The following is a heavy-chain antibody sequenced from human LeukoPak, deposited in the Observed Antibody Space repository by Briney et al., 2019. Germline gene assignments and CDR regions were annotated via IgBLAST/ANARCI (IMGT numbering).Heavy chain of an antibody. Sequence: SQTLSLTCTVSGGSISSGDYYWSWIRQPPGKGLGWIGYIYYSGSTYYNPSLKSRVTISVDTSKNQFSLKLSSVTAADTAVYYCARAVPGRWLQDDYWGQGTLVTVSS. V-gene: IGHV4-30-4*01. CDR2: IYYSGST. CDR1: GGSISSGDYY. CDR3: ARAVPGRWLQDDY. J-gene: IGHJ4*02. D-gene: IGHD5-24*01.